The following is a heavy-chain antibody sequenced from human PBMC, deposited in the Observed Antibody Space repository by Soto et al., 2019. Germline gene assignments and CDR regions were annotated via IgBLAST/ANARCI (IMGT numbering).Heavy chain of an antibody. D-gene: IGHD2-2*02. Sequence: PGGSLSLSCGASGFTFSSYGMHWVRQAPGKGLEWVAVIWYDGSNKYYADSVKGRFTISRDNSKNTLYLQMNSLRAEDTAVYYCARGVLVPAAIVYYYGMDVWGQGTTVNVSS. CDR3: ARGVLVPAAIVYYYGMDV. CDR1: GFTFSSYG. J-gene: IGHJ6*02. V-gene: IGHV3-33*01. CDR2: IWYDGSNK.